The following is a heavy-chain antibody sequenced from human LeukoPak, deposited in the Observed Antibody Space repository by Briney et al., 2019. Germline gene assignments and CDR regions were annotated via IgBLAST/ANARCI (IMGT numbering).Heavy chain of an antibody. Sequence: SETLSLTCFVSGYAINIDYSWGWIRQSPGKGLEWIGVISPKGITYYNPSLRGRVTISVDTSKNQFSLKLTSVTAADTAIYYCAAMTTVTMYSYFFDSWGQGTLLTVSS. D-gene: IGHD4-17*01. CDR2: ISPKGIT. CDR1: GYAINIDYS. V-gene: IGHV4-38-2*01. CDR3: AAMTTVTMYSYFFDS. J-gene: IGHJ4*02.